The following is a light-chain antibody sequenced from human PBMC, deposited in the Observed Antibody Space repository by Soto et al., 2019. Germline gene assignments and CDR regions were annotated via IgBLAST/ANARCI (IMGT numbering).Light chain of an antibody. J-gene: IGLJ1*01. CDR1: SSNIGADYD. Sequence: QAVVPQPPSVSGAPGPRVTFSCIGRSSNIGADYDVHWYQQLPGTAPKLLIYSKINRPSEVPDRFSGSKSGASAALAITGRQAEDEAAYYRQSYASSLGFVFGTGTTVNVL. V-gene: IGLV1-40*03. CDR3: QSYASSLGFV. CDR2: SKI.